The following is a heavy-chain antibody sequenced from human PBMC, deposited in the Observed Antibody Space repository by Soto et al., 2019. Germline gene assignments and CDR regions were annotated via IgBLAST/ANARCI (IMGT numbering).Heavy chain of an antibody. Sequence: QVQLQESGPGLVQPSGTLSLTCAVSGDSINNSHWWSWVRQTPGKGLEWIGETYHSGTTNYNPSHKPRVTISIDKSKNQFPLKMNSVTATDTAVYYCAREVNSSPARGPNWFDPWGQGTLVTVSS. CDR2: TYHSGTT. V-gene: IGHV4-4*02. J-gene: IGHJ5*02. CDR3: AREVNSSPARGPNWFDP. CDR1: GDSINNSHW. D-gene: IGHD6-13*01.